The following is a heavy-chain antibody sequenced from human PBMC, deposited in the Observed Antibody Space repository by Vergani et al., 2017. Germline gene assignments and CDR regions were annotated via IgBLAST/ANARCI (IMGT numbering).Heavy chain of an antibody. CDR2: IVVGSGNT. CDR3: AREDYYDSSSIDY. Sequence: QMQLVQSGPEVKKPGTSVKVSCKASGFTFTSSAVQWVRQARGQRLEWIGWIVVGSGNTNYAQKFQERVTITRDMSTSTAYMELSSLRSEDTAVYYCAREDYYDSSSIDYWGQGTLVTVSS. J-gene: IGHJ4*02. V-gene: IGHV1-58*01. D-gene: IGHD3-22*01. CDR1: GFTFTSSA.